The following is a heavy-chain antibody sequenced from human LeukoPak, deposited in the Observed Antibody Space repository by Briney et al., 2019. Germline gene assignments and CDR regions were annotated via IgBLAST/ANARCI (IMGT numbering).Heavy chain of an antibody. CDR1: GVTFSSYA. CDR2: ISSNGGST. J-gene: IGHJ4*02. Sequence: GGSLRLSCSASGVTFSSYAMHWVRQAPGKGLEYVSAISSNGGSTYYADSVKGRFTISRDNSKNTLYLQMSSLRNEDTAVYNCVTGCLYCDGDCYSDYWGQGTLVTVSS. CDR3: VTGCLYCDGDCYSDY. V-gene: IGHV3-64D*09. D-gene: IGHD2-21*02.